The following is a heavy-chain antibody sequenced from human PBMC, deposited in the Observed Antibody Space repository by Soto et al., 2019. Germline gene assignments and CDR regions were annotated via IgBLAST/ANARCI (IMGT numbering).Heavy chain of an antibody. J-gene: IGHJ4*02. Sequence: EVQLVESGGGLVKPGGSLRLSCAASGFTFSSYSMNWVRQAPGKGLEWVSSISSSSSYIYYADSVKGRFTISRDNAKNSLYLQMNSLRAEDTAVYYCARLDTVVVPAAMHTPRKIDYWGQGTLVTVSS. CDR3: ARLDTVVVPAAMHTPRKIDY. CDR2: ISSSSSYI. V-gene: IGHV3-21*01. D-gene: IGHD2-2*01. CDR1: GFTFSSYS.